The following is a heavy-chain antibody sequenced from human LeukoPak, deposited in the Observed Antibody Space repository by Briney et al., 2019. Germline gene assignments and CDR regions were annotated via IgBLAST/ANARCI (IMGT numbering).Heavy chain of an antibody. CDR1: GRSFSDDF. J-gene: IGHJ5*02. CDR2: IGHSGST. V-gene: IGHV4-34*01. Sequence: PSETLSLTCAVSGRSFSDDFWTWVRQFPGKGLEWIGEIGHSGSTNYNPSLKSRVSMSFDTSKNQFSLQLTPVTAADTAVYFCARGFIAVAGTALNWFDPWGPGTLVTVSS. CDR3: ARGFIAVAGTALNWFDP. D-gene: IGHD6-19*01.